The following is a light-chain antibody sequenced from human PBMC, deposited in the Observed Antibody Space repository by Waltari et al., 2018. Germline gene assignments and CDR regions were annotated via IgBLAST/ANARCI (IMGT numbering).Light chain of an antibody. Sequence: QSALTQPPSASGSPGQSVTISCTGTSSDVGGYNYASWYQQHPGKAPTLRIYEVSKRPSGVPDRFSGSKSGNTASLTVSGLQAEDEADYYCSSYAGSNSVVFGGGTKLTVL. J-gene: IGLJ2*01. CDR2: EVS. V-gene: IGLV2-8*01. CDR1: SSDVGGYNY. CDR3: SSYAGSNSVV.